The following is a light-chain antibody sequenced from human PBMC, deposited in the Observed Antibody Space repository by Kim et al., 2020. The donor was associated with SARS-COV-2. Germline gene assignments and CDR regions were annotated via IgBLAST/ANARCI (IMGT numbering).Light chain of an antibody. CDR1: QGITKY. CDR3: LHHNGYPRT. J-gene: IGKJ1*01. V-gene: IGKV1-17*03. Sequence: AALGDRVPIICRAGQGITKYLAWFQQKPGKVPKRLMYDASILESGVPSRFSGSGSGTEFTLTITSLEPEDFATYYCLHHNGYPRTFGQGTKVDIK. CDR2: DAS.